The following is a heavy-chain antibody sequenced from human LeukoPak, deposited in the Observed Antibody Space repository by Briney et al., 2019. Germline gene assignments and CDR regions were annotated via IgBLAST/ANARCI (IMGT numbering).Heavy chain of an antibody. Sequence: PSETLSLTCTVSGGSISNYYWSWIRQPPGKGLEWIGYIYYSGSTNYNPSLKSRVTISVDTSKNQFSLKLSSVTAADTAVYYCARIVWGPYYDFWSGCSWFDPWGQGTLVTVSS. J-gene: IGHJ5*02. CDR1: GGSISNYY. CDR2: IYYSGST. D-gene: IGHD3-3*01. V-gene: IGHV4-59*01. CDR3: ARIVWGPYYDFWSGCSWFDP.